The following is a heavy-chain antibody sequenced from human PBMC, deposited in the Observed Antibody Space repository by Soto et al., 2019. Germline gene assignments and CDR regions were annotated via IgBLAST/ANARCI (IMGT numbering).Heavy chain of an antibody. Sequence: QVQLVQSGAEVKKPGSSVKVSCKASGGTFSSYAISWVRQAPGQGLEWMGGIIPIFGTANYAQKFQGRVTITADESTSTAYMEMSSLRSEDTAVYYWARDVPATAIPPRYHAFDYWGQGTLVTVSS. D-gene: IGHD2-2*02. J-gene: IGHJ4*02. V-gene: IGHV1-69*01. CDR3: ARDVPATAIPPRYHAFDY. CDR2: IIPIFGTA. CDR1: GGTFSSYA.